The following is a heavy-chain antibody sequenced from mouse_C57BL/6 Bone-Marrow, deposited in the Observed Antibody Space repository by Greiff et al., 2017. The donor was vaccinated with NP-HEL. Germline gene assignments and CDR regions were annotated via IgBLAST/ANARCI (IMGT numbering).Heavy chain of an antibody. CDR1: GYTFTSYW. V-gene: IGHV1-55*01. CDR3: ARGNYDYGWFAY. Sequence: QVQLQQPGAELMKPGASVKMSCKASGYTFTSYWITWVKQRPGQGLEWIGDIYPGSGSTNYNEKFKSKATLTVDTSSSTAYMQLSSLTSEDSAVYYCARGNYDYGWFAYWGQGTLVTVSA. CDR2: IYPGSGST. D-gene: IGHD2-4*01. J-gene: IGHJ3*01.